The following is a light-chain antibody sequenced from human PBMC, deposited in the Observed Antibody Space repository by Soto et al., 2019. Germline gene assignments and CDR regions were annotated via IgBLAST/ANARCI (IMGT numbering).Light chain of an antibody. J-gene: IGKJ1*01. CDR1: QSVSSSY. V-gene: IGKV3-20*01. CDR2: GAS. CDR3: QQYGTSPKM. Sequence: EIVLTQSPGTLSLSPGERATLSCRASQSVSSSYLAWYQQKPGQAPRLLIYGASSRAPGIPDRFSGSGSGTDFTLTISRLEPEDFAVYYCQQYGTSPKMFGQGTKVEIK.